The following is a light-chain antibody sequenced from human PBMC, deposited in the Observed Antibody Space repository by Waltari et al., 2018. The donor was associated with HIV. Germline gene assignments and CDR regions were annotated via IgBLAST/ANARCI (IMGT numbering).Light chain of an antibody. CDR1: ALPKRS. CDR3: QSVDDGGTHVV. Sequence: SYELTQPPSVSVSPGQTAEITCSGDALPKRSSYWYRQKTGQAPVMVMYKDTKRPSGIPERFSGSTSGAKVTLTISGVRAEDEADYYCQSVDDGGTHVVFGGGTKLTVL. J-gene: IGLJ2*01. CDR2: KDT. V-gene: IGLV3-25*03.